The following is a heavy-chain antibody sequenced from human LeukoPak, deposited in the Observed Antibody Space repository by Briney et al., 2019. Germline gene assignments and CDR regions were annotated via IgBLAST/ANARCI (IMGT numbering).Heavy chain of an antibody. CDR2: INPYSGGT. V-gene: IGHV1-2*02. CDR1: GYTFTAYY. CDR3: ARDVRYRNYMDV. J-gene: IGHJ6*03. D-gene: IGHD5-12*01. Sequence: ASVKVSCKASGYTFTAYYMNWVRQAPGQGPEWMGWINPYSGGTNYAQKLEGRVTMTRDTSTSTVYMELSRLRSDDTAVYYCARDVRYRNYMDVWGRGTKATVSS.